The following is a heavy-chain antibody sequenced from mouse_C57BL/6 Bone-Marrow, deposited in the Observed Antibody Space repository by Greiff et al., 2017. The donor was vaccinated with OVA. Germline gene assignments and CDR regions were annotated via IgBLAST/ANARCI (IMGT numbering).Heavy chain of an antibody. Sequence: VQLQQSGAELMKPGASVKLSCKATGYTFTGYWIEWVKQRPGHGLELIGEVLPGSGSTNYIEKFKGKATYTADTSSNTAYMQLSSLATEDSAIYYCAREGLLGFDYWGQGTTLTVSS. J-gene: IGHJ2*01. CDR3: AREGLLGFDY. D-gene: IGHD2-3*01. V-gene: IGHV1-9*01. CDR1: GYTFTGYW. CDR2: VLPGSGST.